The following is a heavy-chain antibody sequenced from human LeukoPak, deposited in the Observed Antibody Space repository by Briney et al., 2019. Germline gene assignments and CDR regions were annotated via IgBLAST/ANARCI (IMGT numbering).Heavy chain of an antibody. CDR3: ARDITVAARFDYFDY. CDR1: GGSISSYY. V-gene: IGHV4-4*07. D-gene: IGHD2-15*01. J-gene: IGHJ4*02. Sequence: SETLSLTYTVSGGSISSYYWSWIRQPAGKGLEWIGRIYTSGSTDYNPSLKSRVTMSVDTSKNQFSLKLSSVTAADTAVYYCARDITVAARFDYFDYWGQGTLVTVSS. CDR2: IYTSGST.